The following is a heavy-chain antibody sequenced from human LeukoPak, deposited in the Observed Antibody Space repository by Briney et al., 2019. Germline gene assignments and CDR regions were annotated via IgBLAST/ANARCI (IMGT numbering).Heavy chain of an antibody. CDR1: GGSFSGYY. D-gene: IGHD5-24*01. V-gene: IGHV3-23*01. J-gene: IGHJ3*02. CDR3: VKSAGKDGYRDVFDI. CDR2: ITKSGDQT. Sequence: ETLSLTCAVYGGSFSGYYWSWIRQPPGKGLEWVSTITKSGDQTHYADSVRGLFTISRDIFKNTLYLQMNSLRAEDTAVYHCVKSAGKDGYRDVFDIWGQGTVVTVSS.